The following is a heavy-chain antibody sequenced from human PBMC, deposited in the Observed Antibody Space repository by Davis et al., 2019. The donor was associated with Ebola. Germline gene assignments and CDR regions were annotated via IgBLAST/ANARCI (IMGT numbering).Heavy chain of an antibody. J-gene: IGHJ3*01. V-gene: IGHV3-30*01. CDR3: ARDRSWNDAFDP. Sequence: YADSVQGRPTISRDNSKNTLYLQINSLRPEDTALYYYARDRSWNDAFDPWGQGTMVTVSS. D-gene: IGHD1-1*01.